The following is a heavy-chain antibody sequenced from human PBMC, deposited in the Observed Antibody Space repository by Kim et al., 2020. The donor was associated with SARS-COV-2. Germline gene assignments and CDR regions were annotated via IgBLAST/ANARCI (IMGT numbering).Heavy chain of an antibody. J-gene: IGHJ5*02. CDR1: GYSFTSYW. Sequence: GESLKISCKGSGYSFTSYWISWVRQMPGKGLEWMGRIDPSDSYTNYSPSFQGHVTISADKSISTAYLQWSSLKASDTAMYYCARQGIAVAGTVWFDPWGQGTLVTVSS. CDR3: ARQGIAVAGTVWFDP. D-gene: IGHD6-19*01. V-gene: IGHV5-10-1*01. CDR2: IDPSDSYT.